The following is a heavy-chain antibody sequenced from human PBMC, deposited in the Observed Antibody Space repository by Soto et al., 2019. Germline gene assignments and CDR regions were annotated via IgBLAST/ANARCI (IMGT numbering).Heavy chain of an antibody. V-gene: IGHV3-49*04. CDR1: GFIFGDYG. CDR2: IRSKGYGEST. Sequence: GGSLRLSCTASGFIFGDYGMSWVRQAPGKGLEYIGLIRSKGYGESTEYAASVKGRFTISRDNAKRSLYLQMMSLTAEDTAIYYCVRGGGGGLFDPWGQGTMVTVSS. CDR3: VRGGGGGLFDP. D-gene: IGHD2-15*01. J-gene: IGHJ5*02.